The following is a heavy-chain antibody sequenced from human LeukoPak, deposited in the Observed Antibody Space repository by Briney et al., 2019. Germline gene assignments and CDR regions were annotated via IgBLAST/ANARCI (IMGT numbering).Heavy chain of an antibody. J-gene: IGHJ4*02. Sequence: GESLRLSCAASGFTFSYFWMHWFRQTPGKGLVWVSCINTDGSYSSYADSVKGRFTISRDNVRNTLYLQMNSLRAEDSAMYYCARDFDGPRASDYWGQGISVTVSS. CDR2: INTDGSYS. D-gene: IGHD4-17*01. CDR1: GFTFSYFW. CDR3: ARDFDGPRASDY. V-gene: IGHV3-74*01.